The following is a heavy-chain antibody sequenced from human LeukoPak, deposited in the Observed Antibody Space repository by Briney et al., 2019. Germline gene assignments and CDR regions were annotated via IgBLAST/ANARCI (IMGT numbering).Heavy chain of an antibody. Sequence: PSETLSLTCTVSGGSINSYYWTWIRQPPGKGLDWIGYIYYSGTTNYNPSLNSRVTISVDTSKNQFSLKLSSVTAADTAVYCCARFGSLREPIHDYWGQGTLVTVSS. V-gene: IGHV4-59*01. J-gene: IGHJ4*02. CDR2: IYYSGTT. D-gene: IGHD3-16*01. CDR1: GGSINSYY. CDR3: ARFGSLREPIHDY.